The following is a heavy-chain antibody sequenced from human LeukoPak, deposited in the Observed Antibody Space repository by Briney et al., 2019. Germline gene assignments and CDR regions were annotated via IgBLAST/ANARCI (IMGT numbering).Heavy chain of an antibody. Sequence: SETLSLTCTLSGGSIGNSDYYWGWIRQPPGKGLEWIGTMYYNGATQYNPSLKSRVTMSVDTSKNQFSLKLSSVSAADTAVYYCARESVVPAAIAGYWGQGTLVTVSS. J-gene: IGHJ4*02. V-gene: IGHV4-39*02. CDR2: MYYNGAT. CDR3: ARESVVPAAIAGY. CDR1: GGSIGNSDYY. D-gene: IGHD2-2*02.